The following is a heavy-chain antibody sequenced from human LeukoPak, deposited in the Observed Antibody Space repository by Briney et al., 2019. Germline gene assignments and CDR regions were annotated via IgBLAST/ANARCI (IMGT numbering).Heavy chain of an antibody. D-gene: IGHD2-15*01. CDR1: GYTFTSYA. CDR2: INAGNGNT. CDR3: ARGLLLGVDY. J-gene: IGHJ4*02. V-gene: IGHV1-3*01. Sequence: GPVKVSCKASGYTFTSYAMHWVRQAPGQRLEWMGWINAGNGNTKYSQKFRGRVTITRDTSASTAYMELSSLRSEDTAVYYCARGLLLGVDYWGQGTLVTVSS.